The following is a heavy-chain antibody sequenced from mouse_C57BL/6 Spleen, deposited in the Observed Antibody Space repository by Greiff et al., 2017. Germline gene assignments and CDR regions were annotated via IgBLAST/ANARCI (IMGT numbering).Heavy chain of an antibody. V-gene: IGHV5-12*01. CDR3: ARHPHYYGSSYWYFDV. CDR2: ISNGGGST. J-gene: IGHJ1*03. CDR1: GFTFSDYY. D-gene: IGHD1-1*01. Sequence: EVMLVESGGGLVQPGGSLKLSCAASGFTFSDYYMYWVRQTPEKRLEWVAYISNGGGSTYYPDTVKGRFTISRDNAKNTLYLQMSRLKSEDTAMYYCARHPHYYGSSYWYFDVWGTGTTVTVSS.